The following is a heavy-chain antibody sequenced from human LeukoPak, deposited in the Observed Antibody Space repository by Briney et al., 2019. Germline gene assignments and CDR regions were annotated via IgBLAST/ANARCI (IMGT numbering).Heavy chain of an antibody. V-gene: IGHV3-20*04. J-gene: IGHJ4*02. CDR2: INWNGGST. Sequence: RAGGSLRPSCAASGYTFSSYAMSWVRQAPGKGLEWVSGINWNGGSTGYADSVKGRFTISRDNAKNSLYLQMNSLRAEDTALYYCARDPFLSSRGGLDYWGQGTLVTVSS. CDR1: GYTFSSYA. D-gene: IGHD3-10*01. CDR3: ARDPFLSSRGGLDY.